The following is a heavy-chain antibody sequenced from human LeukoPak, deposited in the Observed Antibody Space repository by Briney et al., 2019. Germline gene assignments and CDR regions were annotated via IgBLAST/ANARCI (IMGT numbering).Heavy chain of an antibody. J-gene: IGHJ3*02. Sequence: GGSLRLSCAASGFTFSSYAIHWVRQAPGKGLEWVTLISYDGSNKYYADSVKGRSTISRDNSKNTLYLQMNSLRPEDTAVYYCARVRDSGRWGAFDIWGQGTMVTVSS. D-gene: IGHD1-26*01. CDR1: GFTFSSYA. V-gene: IGHV3-30-3*01. CDR3: ARVRDSGRWGAFDI. CDR2: ISYDGSNK.